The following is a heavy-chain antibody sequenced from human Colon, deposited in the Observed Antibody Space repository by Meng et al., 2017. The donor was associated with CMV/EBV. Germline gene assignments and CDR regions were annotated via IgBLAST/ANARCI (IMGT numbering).Heavy chain of an antibody. CDR3: ATELSRGGY. CDR1: GDTFIDFG. V-gene: IGHV1-18*01. CDR2: ISAYNGNT. Sequence: QVQLVQLGTEVKKPGAAVKVSCKASGDTFIDFGISWVRQAPGQGLEWMGWISAYNGNTNYAPEFQGRVTLTTDTSTTTDTSTTTVYMELRSLRSDDTAIYYCATELSRGGYWGQGTLVTVAS. J-gene: IGHJ4*02.